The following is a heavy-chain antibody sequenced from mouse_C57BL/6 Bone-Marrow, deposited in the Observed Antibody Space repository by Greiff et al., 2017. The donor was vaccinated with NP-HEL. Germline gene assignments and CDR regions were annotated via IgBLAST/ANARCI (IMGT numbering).Heavy chain of an antibody. CDR3: ARRGVVAYYAMDY. CDR2: INPSSGYT. D-gene: IGHD1-1*01. J-gene: IGHJ4*01. V-gene: IGHV1-4*01. Sequence: QVQLQQSGAELARPGASVKMSCKASGYTFTSYTMHWVKQRPGQGLEWIGYINPSSGYTKYNQKFKDKATLTADKSSSTAYMQLSSLTSEDSAVYYCARRGVVAYYAMDYWGQGTSVTVSS. CDR1: GYTFTSYT.